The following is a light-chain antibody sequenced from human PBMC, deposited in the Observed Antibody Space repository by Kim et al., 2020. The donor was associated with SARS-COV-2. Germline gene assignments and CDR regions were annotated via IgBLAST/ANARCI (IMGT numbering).Light chain of an antibody. Sequence: PGGTVTLTCGSSNGGVTSNHYPYWFQQRPGQAPRTLIYDTGNKHAWTPARFSGSLLGGKAALTLSGAQPEDEADYYCLLSWPGARVFGGGTQLTVL. CDR2: DTG. V-gene: IGLV7-46*01. CDR3: LLSWPGARV. CDR1: NGGVTSNHY. J-gene: IGLJ2*01.